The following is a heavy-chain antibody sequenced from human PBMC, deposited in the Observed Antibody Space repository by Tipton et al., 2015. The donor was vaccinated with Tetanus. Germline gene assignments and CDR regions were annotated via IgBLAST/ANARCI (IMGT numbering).Heavy chain of an antibody. CDR2: IYPGDSDT. CDR3: ARHATYYDSLSGFGF. CDR1: GYRFDSYW. J-gene: IGHJ3*01. V-gene: IGHV5-51*01. D-gene: IGHD3-9*01. Sequence: VQLVQSGAEVKKPGESLKISCEASGYRFDSYWIGWVRQMPGKGLEWMGIIYPGDSDTRYSPSFQGQVPISADNSISTAYLQWTSLKASDSAMYYCARHATYYDSLSGFGFWGQGTLVTVSS.